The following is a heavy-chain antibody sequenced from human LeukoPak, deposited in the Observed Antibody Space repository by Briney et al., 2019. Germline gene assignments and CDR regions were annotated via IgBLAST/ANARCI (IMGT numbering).Heavy chain of an antibody. V-gene: IGHV3-66*01. CDR3: ARGFVGKGTYYFDY. Sequence: GGSLRLSCAAAGFTVSSNYKSWVRQAPGKGLEWVSVIYSGGSTYYADSVKGRFTISRDNSKNTLYLQMNSLRAEDTAVYYCARGFVGKGTYYFDYWGQGTLVTVSS. J-gene: IGHJ4*02. CDR1: GFTVSSNY. CDR2: IYSGGST. D-gene: IGHD3-16*01.